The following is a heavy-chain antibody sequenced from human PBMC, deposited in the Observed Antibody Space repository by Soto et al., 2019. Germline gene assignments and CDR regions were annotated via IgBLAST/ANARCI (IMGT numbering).Heavy chain of an antibody. Sequence: SETLSLTCAVYGGSFSGYYWSWIRQPPGKGLEWIGEINHSGSTNYNPSLKSRVTISVDTSKNQFSLKLSSVTAADTALYYFARGRLDIVLMVYANWFDPWGQGTLVTVSS. CDR3: ARGRLDIVLMVYANWFDP. CDR1: GGSFSGYY. J-gene: IGHJ5*02. CDR2: INHSGST. D-gene: IGHD2-8*01. V-gene: IGHV4-34*01.